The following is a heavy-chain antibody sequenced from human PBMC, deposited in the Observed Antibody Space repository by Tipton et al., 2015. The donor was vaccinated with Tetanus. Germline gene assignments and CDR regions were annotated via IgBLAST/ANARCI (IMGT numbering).Heavy chain of an antibody. Sequence: TASGFTFSDYYMSWIRQAPGKGLEWVSYIGSSGSTIYYADSVKGRFTISRDNAKNSLYLQMNSLRAEDTAAYYCARESNYYDSSGYYYVRGNAFDIWGQGTMVTVSS. CDR1: GFTFSDYY. J-gene: IGHJ3*02. CDR2: IGSSGSTI. D-gene: IGHD3-22*01. CDR3: ARESNYYDSSGYYYVRGNAFDI. V-gene: IGHV3-11*01.